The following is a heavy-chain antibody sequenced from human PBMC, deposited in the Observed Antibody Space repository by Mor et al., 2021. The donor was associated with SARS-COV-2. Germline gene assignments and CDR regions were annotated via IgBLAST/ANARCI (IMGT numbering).Heavy chain of an antibody. CDR3: TRDRIAVPGIDYFDY. D-gene: IGHD6-19*01. Sequence: GKGLEWVGIIRSKAYGGTTEYAASVRGRFTISRDDSKSIAYLQMNSLKTEDTAVYYCTRDRIAVPGIDYFDYWGQGTLVT. CDR2: IRSKAYGGTT. J-gene: IGHJ4*02. V-gene: IGHV3-49*02.